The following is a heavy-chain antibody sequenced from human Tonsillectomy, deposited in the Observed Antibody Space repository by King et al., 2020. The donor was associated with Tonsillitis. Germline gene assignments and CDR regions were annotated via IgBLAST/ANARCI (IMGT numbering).Heavy chain of an antibody. Sequence: DVQLVESGGGLVQPGGSLRLSCAVSGFTFSSYAMSGVRQAPGKGLEGVSAISGMGGSTYYADSVKGRFTISRDNSKTTLYLQMNSLRAEDTAVYYCAKDPPLRDTARRFDSWGQGTLVTVSS. CDR2: ISGMGGST. J-gene: IGHJ4*02. V-gene: IGHV3-23*04. CDR3: AKDPPLRDTARRFDS. CDR1: GFTFSSYA. D-gene: IGHD5-18*01.